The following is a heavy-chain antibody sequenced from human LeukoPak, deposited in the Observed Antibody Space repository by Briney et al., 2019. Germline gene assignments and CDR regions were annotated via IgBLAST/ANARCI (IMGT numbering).Heavy chain of an antibody. Sequence: GGSLRLSCAASGFSVSTYMSWVRQAPGRGLEWVSVIYSGGSTYYADSVRGRFTISRDDSKNTLYLQMNSLRAEDTAVYYCAKPADSYGYSWGQGTLVTVSS. CDR2: IYSGGST. D-gene: IGHD5-18*01. V-gene: IGHV3-53*01. J-gene: IGHJ4*02. CDR1: GFSVSTY. CDR3: AKPADSYGYS.